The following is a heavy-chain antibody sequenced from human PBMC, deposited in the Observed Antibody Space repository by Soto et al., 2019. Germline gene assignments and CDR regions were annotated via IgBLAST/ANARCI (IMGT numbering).Heavy chain of an antibody. CDR3: ARRLQRQLRTLDA. V-gene: IGHV3-11*01. Sequence: GGSLRLSCAVSGFTFSDYYMTWIRQAPWKGLEWVSYINTLSSAIYYADSVKGRFTISRDNAKNSLYLQMHSLRAENTAVYYCARRLQRQLRTLDACRRGTLASAS. CDR1: GFTFSDYY. D-gene: IGHD6-25*01. J-gene: IGHJ5*02. CDR2: INTLSSAI.